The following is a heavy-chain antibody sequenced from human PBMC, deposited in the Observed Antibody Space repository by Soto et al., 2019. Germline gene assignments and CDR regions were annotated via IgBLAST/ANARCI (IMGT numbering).Heavy chain of an antibody. V-gene: IGHV3-64*01. Sequence: PGGSLRLSCAASGFTFGSYVMHWVRQAPGKGLEHVSAITSDGGGTYYANSVKGRFTISRDNSKNTLYLQMGSLRAEDMAVYYCARVIVAVATSRGNFNSWGLGTLVTSPQ. CDR2: ITSDGGGT. D-gene: IGHD4-4*01. J-gene: IGHJ4*02. CDR3: ARVIVAVATSRGNFNS. CDR1: GFTFGSYV.